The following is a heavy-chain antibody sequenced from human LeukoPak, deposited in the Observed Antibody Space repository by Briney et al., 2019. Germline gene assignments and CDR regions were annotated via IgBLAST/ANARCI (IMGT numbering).Heavy chain of an antibody. CDR1: GYSFTDYY. CDR3: ARADRLDGGPYLIGP. Sequence: ASVKVSCRTSGYSFTDYYMHWVRQAPGQGLEWMGWINPNSGGASSAQKFQGRVTMTRDTSITTVYMEVSWLTSDDTAIYYCARADRLDGGPYLIGPWGQGTLVTVSS. D-gene: IGHD2-21*01. V-gene: IGHV1-2*02. J-gene: IGHJ5*02. CDR2: INPNSGGA.